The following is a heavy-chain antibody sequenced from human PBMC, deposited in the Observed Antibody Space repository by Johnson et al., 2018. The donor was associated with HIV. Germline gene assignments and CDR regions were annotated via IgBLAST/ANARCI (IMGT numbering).Heavy chain of an antibody. J-gene: IGHJ3*02. CDR2: ISYDGSNK. CDR3: ARGGNEIDAFDI. Sequence: QVQLVESGGGVLQPGRSLRLSCAASGFTLSSYAMHWVRQAPGKGLEWVAVISYDGSNKYYADSVKGRFTISRDNSKNTLYLQMNSLRAEDTAVYYCARGGNEIDAFDIWGQGTMVTVSS. V-gene: IGHV3-30*04. D-gene: IGHD1-1*01. CDR1: GFTLSSYA.